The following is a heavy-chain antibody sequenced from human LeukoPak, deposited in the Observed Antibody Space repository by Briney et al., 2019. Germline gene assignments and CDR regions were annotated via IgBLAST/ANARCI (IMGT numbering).Heavy chain of an antibody. CDR1: GFTFYDYA. J-gene: IGHJ6*02. D-gene: IGHD2-2*01. Sequence: GRSLRLSCAASGFTFYDYAMHWVLQAPGKGREWVSGIIWNSSSIGYADSVKGRFTISRDNAKNSLYLQMNSLRAEDTALYYCAKDIQGYCSSTSCYGYYGMDVWGQGTTVTVSS. V-gene: IGHV3-9*01. CDR2: IIWNSSSI. CDR3: AKDIQGYCSSTSCYGYYGMDV.